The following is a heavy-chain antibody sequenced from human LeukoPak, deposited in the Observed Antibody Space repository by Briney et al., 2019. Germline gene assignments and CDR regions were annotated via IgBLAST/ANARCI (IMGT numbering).Heavy chain of an antibody. CDR3: AKLSLH. CDR2: ISYDGSNK. V-gene: IGHV3-30*18. Sequence: PGRSLRLSCAASGFTFSSYGMHWVRQAPGKGLEWVAVISYDGSNKYYADSVKGRFTISRDNSKNTLYLQMNSLRAEDTAVYYCAKLSLHWGQGTLVTVSS. D-gene: IGHD3-16*02. CDR1: GFTFSSYG. J-gene: IGHJ4*02.